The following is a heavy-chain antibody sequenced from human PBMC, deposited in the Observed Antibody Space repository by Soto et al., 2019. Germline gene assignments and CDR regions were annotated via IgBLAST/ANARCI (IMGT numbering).Heavy chain of an antibody. CDR1: GFTFTSDS. CDR2: ISSHGRNI. Sequence: EVQLVESGGCLVKPGGSVRLSCEASGFTFTSDSMTWVRQAPGKGLEWVSSISSHGRNIFYADSVKGRFTISRDNAKDSLHLQMNSLTGEDSAVYYCARGAALAGKLDLWGQGTLVTVSS. CDR3: ARGAALAGKLDL. J-gene: IGHJ4*02. D-gene: IGHD6-19*01. V-gene: IGHV3-21*06.